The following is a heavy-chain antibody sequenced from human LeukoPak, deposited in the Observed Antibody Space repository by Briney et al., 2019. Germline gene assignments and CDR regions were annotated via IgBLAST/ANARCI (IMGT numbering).Heavy chain of an antibody. V-gene: IGHV3-73*01. CDR3: TRATVSDASDI. Sequence: PGGSLRLSCAASGFTFSGSAMHWVRQASGKGLEWVGRIRSKANSYATAYDASVKGRLTISRDDSKNTAYLQMNSLKTEDTAVYYCTRATVSDASDIWGQGTMVTVSS. J-gene: IGHJ3*02. CDR2: IRSKANSYAT. CDR1: GFTFSGSA. D-gene: IGHD4-17*01.